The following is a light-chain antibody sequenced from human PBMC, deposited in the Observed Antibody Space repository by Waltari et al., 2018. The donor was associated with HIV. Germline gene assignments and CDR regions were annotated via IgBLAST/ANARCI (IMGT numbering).Light chain of an antibody. CDR3: AAWDDSLRGHVV. J-gene: IGLJ2*01. V-gene: IGLV1-47*01. CDR1: RSNIGSNF. CDR2: KNN. Sequence: QSVLTQPPSASATPGQRVTISCSGTRSNIGSNFVFWYPQFPGTAPNLLRYKNNKRCSGVPDRFSGYKSGTSASLAISGLRSEDEAVYYCAAWDDSLRGHVVFGGGTNLTV.